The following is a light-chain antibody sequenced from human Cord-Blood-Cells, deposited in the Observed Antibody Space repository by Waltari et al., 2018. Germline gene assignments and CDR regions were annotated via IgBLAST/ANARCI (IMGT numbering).Light chain of an antibody. CDR2: DSS. Sequence: EIVLTQSPATLSLSPGERANLSCRASQSVSSYLAWYQQKPGQAPRLLIYDSSNRATGIPARFSGSGSGTDFTLTISSLEPEDFAVYYCQQRSNWLRYTFVQGTKLEIK. J-gene: IGKJ2*01. CDR1: QSVSSY. V-gene: IGKV3-11*01. CDR3: QQRSNWLRYT.